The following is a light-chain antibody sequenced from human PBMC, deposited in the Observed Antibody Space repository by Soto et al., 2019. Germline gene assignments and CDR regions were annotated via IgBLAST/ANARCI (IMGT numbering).Light chain of an antibody. Sequence: DTQMTQSPSSLSASVGDTVTITCQASRDIADSLNWYQQRAGQAPKLLIYDASNLQSGVPARFSGSETGTSFILTINILQPEDFATYYCQQYDDPFTFGGGTKVEIK. CDR1: RDIADS. CDR3: QQYDDPFT. CDR2: DAS. V-gene: IGKV1-33*01. J-gene: IGKJ4*01.